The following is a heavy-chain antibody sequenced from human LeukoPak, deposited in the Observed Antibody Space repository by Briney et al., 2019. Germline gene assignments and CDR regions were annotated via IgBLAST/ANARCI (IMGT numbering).Heavy chain of an antibody. Sequence: SVKVSCKASGGTFSSYAVSWVRQAPGQGLEWMGRIIPIFGLANYAQNFQGRVTITADKSTSTVYMELSSLRSEDTAIYYCARGDPVVISNPHDAFDIWGQGTMVTVSS. CDR1: GGTFSSYA. J-gene: IGHJ3*02. CDR2: IIPIFGLA. D-gene: IGHD3-22*01. V-gene: IGHV1-69*04. CDR3: ARGDPVVISNPHDAFDI.